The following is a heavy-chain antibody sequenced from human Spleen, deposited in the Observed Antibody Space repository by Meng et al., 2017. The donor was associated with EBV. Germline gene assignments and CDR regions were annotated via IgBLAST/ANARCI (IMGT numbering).Heavy chain of an antibody. J-gene: IGHJ4*02. V-gene: IGHV1-69*01. D-gene: IGHD3-10*01. CDR3: ASESGRGYTPDY. CDR1: GGSFTNYA. CDR2: FLPTLGAP. Sequence: QVLSLQAGAEVKQPGSSVTVSCKASGGSFTNYAINWVRQAPGQGLEWLGGFLPTLGAPNYAQKFHGRVSITADESTSTHYMDLSSLRSEDTAVYYCASESGRGYTPDYWGQGTLVTGSS.